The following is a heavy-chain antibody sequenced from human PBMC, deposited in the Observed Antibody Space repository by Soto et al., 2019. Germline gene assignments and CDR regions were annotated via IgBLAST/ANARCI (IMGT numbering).Heavy chain of an antibody. V-gene: IGHV2-5*02. CDR3: AHSLGPSGDLNWFDP. Sequence: QITLKESGPTLVKPTQTLTLTCTFSGFSLSTSGVGVGWIRQPPGKALEWLALIYWDDDKRYSPSLKSRLTITKATSKNQVVLTMTNMDPLDTATYCCAHSLGPSGDLNWFDPWRQGTLVTVSS. J-gene: IGHJ5*02. D-gene: IGHD3-10*01. CDR1: GFSLSTSGVG. CDR2: IYWDDDK.